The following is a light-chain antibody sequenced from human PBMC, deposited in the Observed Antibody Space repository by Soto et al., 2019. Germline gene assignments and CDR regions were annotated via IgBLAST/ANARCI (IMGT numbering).Light chain of an antibody. V-gene: IGLV2-8*01. J-gene: IGLJ3*02. CDR3: AAWDDSLNGQV. CDR1: SSDVGGYNY. Sequence: QSALTQPPSASGSPGQSVTISCTGTSSDVGGYNYVSWYQQHPGKAPKLMIYEVSKRPSGVPDRFSGSKSGNTASLTVSGLQAEDEATYYCAAWDDSLNGQVFGGGTKLTVL. CDR2: EVS.